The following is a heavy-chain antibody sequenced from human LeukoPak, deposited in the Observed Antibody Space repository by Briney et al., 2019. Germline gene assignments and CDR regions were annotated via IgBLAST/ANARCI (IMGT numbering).Heavy chain of an antibody. CDR2: ISNDGGST. CDR1: GFTLSRCA. V-gene: IGHV3-64*01. J-gene: IGHJ4*02. CDR3: AALTEGY. D-gene: IGHD1-14*01. Sequence: GGSLRLSCAASGFTLSRCAMQWVRRAPGQGLEYVSGISNDGGSTYYASSVKGRFTISRDNSKNTLYLQMGSLRVEDMAVYYCAALTEGYWGQGTLVTVSS.